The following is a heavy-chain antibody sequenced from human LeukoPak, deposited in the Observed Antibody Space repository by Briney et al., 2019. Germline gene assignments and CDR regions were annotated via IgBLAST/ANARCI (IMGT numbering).Heavy chain of an antibody. CDR2: INHSGST. Sequence: PSETLSLTCAVYGGSFSGYYWSWIRQPPGKGLELIGEINHSGSTNYNPSLKSRVTISVDTSKNQFSLKLSSVTAADTVVYYCARERVVPGYYYYYMDVWGKGTTVTVSS. J-gene: IGHJ6*03. V-gene: IGHV4-34*01. CDR3: ARERVVPGYYYYYMDV. CDR1: GGSFSGYY. D-gene: IGHD2-2*01.